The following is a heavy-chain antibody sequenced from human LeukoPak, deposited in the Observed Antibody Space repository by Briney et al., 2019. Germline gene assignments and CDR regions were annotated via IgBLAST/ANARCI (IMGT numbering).Heavy chain of an antibody. CDR3: ARGAGYNYPYYFDY. V-gene: IGHV3-74*01. D-gene: IGHD5-24*01. J-gene: IGHJ4*02. CDR2: INSDESST. Sequence: GGSLRLSCAASGFTFSSYWMHWVRQAPGKGLMWLSRINSDESSTSYADSVKGRFTISRDNSKNTLYLQMNSLRAEDTAVYYCARGAGYNYPYYFDYWGQGTLVTVSS. CDR1: GFTFSSYW.